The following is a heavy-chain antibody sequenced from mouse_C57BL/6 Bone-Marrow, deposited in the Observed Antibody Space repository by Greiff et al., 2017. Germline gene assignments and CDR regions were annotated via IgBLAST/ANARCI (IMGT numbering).Heavy chain of an antibody. CDR3: ARYYGSSYVGWYFDV. D-gene: IGHD1-1*01. J-gene: IGHJ1*03. Sequence: EVKLLESGGGLVQPGGSLKLSCAASGIDFSRYWMSWVRRAPGKGLEWIGEINPDSSTINYAPSLKDKFIISRDNAKNTLYLQMGKVRSEDTALYYCARYYGSSYVGWYFDVWGTGTTVTVAS. V-gene: IGHV4-1*01. CDR1: GIDFSRYW. CDR2: INPDSSTI.